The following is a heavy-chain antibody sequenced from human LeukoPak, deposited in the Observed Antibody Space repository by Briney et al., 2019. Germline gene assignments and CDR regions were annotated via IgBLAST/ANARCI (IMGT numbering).Heavy chain of an antibody. CDR3: ARRPFSGWFFDF. D-gene: IGHD6-19*01. CDR2: ICTSGST. V-gene: IGHV4-4*07. CDR1: GGSISSYF. Sequence: SETLSLTCTVSGGSISSYFLSWIRQPAGKGLEWIGRICTSGSTDYNPSLKSRVTMSVDTSKNQFSLRLSSVTAADTAVYYCARRPFSGWFFDFWGQGTLVTVSS. J-gene: IGHJ4*02.